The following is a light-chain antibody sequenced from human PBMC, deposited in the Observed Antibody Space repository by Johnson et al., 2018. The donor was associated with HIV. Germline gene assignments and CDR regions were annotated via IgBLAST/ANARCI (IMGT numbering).Light chain of an antibody. J-gene: IGLJ1*01. Sequence: QSVLKQPPSVSAAPGQKVTISCSGSSSNIGNNYVSWYQQLPGTAPKLLIYENNKRPSGIPDRFSGSKSGTSATLGITGLPTGDEADYYCGTWDSSLSADVFGTGTKVTVL. CDR2: ENN. CDR3: GTWDSSLSADV. V-gene: IGLV1-51*02. CDR1: SSNIGNNY.